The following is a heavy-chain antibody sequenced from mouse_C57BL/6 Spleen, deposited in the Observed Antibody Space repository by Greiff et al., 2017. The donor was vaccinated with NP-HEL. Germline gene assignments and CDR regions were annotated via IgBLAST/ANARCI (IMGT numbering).Heavy chain of an antibody. D-gene: IGHD2-13*01. CDR2: ISSGSSTI. Sequence: DVKLVESGGGLVKPGGSLKLSCAASGFTFSDYGMHWVRQAPEKGLEWVAYISSGSSTIYYADTVKGRFTISRDNAKNTLFLQMTSLRSEDTAMYYCASRDYFAYWGQGTLVTVSA. J-gene: IGHJ3*01. CDR1: GFTFSDYG. V-gene: IGHV5-17*01. CDR3: ASRDYFAY.